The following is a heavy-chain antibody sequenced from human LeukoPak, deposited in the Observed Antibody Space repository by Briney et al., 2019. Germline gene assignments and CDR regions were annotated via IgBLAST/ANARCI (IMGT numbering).Heavy chain of an antibody. Sequence: SETLSLTCAVSGYSISSGYYWGWIRQPPGKGLEWIGSIYHSGSTYYNPSLKSRVTISVDTSKNQFSLKLSSVTAADTAVYYCARVSGLAASSTDYWGQGTLVTVSS. D-gene: IGHD2-15*01. CDR3: ARVSGLAASSTDY. V-gene: IGHV4-38-2*01. CDR2: IYHSGST. CDR1: GYSISSGYY. J-gene: IGHJ4*02.